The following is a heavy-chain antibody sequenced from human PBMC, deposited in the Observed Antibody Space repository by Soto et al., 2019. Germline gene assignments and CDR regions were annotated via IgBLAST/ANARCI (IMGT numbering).Heavy chain of an antibody. CDR1: GFTFSSYG. J-gene: IGHJ4*02. CDR3: AKDKGTTGLYDY. D-gene: IGHD1-1*01. CDR2: ISYDGSNK. V-gene: IGHV3-30*18. Sequence: PGGSLRLSCAASGFTFSSYGMHWVRQAPGKGLEWVAVISYDGSNKYYADSVKGRFTISRDNSKNTLYLQMNSLRAEDTAVYYCAKDKGTTGLYDYWGQGTLVTVS.